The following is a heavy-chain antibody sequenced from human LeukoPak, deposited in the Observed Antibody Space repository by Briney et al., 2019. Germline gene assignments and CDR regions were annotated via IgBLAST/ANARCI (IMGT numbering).Heavy chain of an antibody. CDR3: ARLGSRRKVYNWFDP. CDR1: GGSISSSSYY. CDR2: IYYSGST. Sequence: PSETLSRTCTVSGGSISSSSYYWGWIRQPPGKGLEWIGSIYYSGSTYYNPSLKSRVTISVDTSKNQFSLKLSSVTAADTAVYYCARLGSRRKVYNWFDPWGQGTLVTVSS. D-gene: IGHD1-26*01. J-gene: IGHJ5*02. V-gene: IGHV4-39*01.